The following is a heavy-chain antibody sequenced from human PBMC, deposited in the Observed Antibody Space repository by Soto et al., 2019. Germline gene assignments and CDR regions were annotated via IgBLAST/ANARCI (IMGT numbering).Heavy chain of an antibody. CDR3: ARYRSWYNWFDP. V-gene: IGHV4-59*01. Sequence: PSETLSLTCTGSGGSISSYYWSWIRQPPGKGLEWIGYIYYSGSTNYNPSLKSRVTISVDTSKNQFSLKLSSVTAADTAVYYCARYRSWYNWFDPWGQGTLVTVSS. D-gene: IGHD6-6*01. CDR2: IYYSGST. J-gene: IGHJ5*02. CDR1: GGSISSYY.